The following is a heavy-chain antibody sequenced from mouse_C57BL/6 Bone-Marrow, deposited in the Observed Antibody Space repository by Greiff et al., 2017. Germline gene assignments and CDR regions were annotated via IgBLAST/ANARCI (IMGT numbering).Heavy chain of an antibody. J-gene: IGHJ3*01. V-gene: IGHV1-64*01. Sequence: VQLQQPGAELVKPGASVKLSCKASGYTFTSYWMHWVKQRPGQGLEWIGMIHPNSGSTNYNEKFKSKATLTVDKSSSTAYMQLSSLTSEDSAVYYCAREDYDYDVAWFAYWGQGTLVTVSA. CDR1: GYTFTSYW. CDR2: IHPNSGST. CDR3: AREDYDYDVAWFAY. D-gene: IGHD2-4*01.